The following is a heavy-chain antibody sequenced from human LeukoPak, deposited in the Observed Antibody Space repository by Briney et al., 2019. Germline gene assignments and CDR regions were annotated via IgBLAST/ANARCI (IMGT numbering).Heavy chain of an antibody. D-gene: IGHD5-18*01. CDR2: ISYDGSNK. CDR1: GFTFSSYG. Sequence: PGRSLRLSCAASGFTFSSYGMHWVRQAPGKGLEWVAVISYDGSNKYYADSVKGRFTISRDNSKNTLYRQMNSLRAEDAAVYYCASRGYSYGLYYFDYWGQGTLVTVSS. J-gene: IGHJ4*02. CDR3: ASRGYSYGLYYFDY. V-gene: IGHV3-30*03.